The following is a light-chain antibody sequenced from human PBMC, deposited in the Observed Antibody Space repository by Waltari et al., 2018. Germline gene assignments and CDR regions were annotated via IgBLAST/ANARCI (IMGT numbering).Light chain of an antibody. CDR1: QSINIW. V-gene: IGKV1-5*03. Sequence: TITCRASQSINIWVAWYQQKPGKAPKLLISKASSSESGVPSRFSGSGFGTEFTLTISSLQPDDFATYYCQQYYSLSTFGQGTKLEIK. CDR3: QQYYSLST. J-gene: IGKJ2*01. CDR2: KAS.